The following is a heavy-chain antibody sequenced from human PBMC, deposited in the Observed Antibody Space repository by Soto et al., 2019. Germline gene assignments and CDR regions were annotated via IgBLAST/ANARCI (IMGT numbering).Heavy chain of an antibody. Sequence: GGSLRLSCAASGFTFRSYSTNWVRQAPGKGLEWVSYISISSRTIYYADSMKGRFTISRDDAKNSLYLQMNSLRDEDTSVYCCARDNGIAGSFDPWGQGTLVTVSS. CDR2: ISISSRTI. CDR3: ARDNGIAGSFDP. CDR1: GFTFRSYS. V-gene: IGHV3-48*02. J-gene: IGHJ5*02. D-gene: IGHD6-13*01.